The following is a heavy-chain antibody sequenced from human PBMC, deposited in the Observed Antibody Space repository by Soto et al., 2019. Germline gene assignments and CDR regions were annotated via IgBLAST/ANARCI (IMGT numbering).Heavy chain of an antibody. J-gene: IGHJ4*02. CDR1: GDSISSYY. D-gene: IGHD7-27*01. V-gene: IGHV4-59*01. Sequence: QVQLQESGPGLVKPSETLALTCTVSGDSISSYYWSWIRQPPGKGLEWIGYIYYSGSTNYNPSLKRRVTISVDTSKNQFSLKLSSVTAADTAVYYCVRGWGGDFDNWGQGTLVTVSS. CDR2: IYYSGST. CDR3: VRGWGGDFDN.